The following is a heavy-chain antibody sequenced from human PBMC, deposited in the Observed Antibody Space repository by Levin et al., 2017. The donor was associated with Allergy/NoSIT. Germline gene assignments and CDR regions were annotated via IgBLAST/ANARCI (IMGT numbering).Heavy chain of an antibody. CDR1: GFTFTDYH. D-gene: IGHD4-23*01. CDR3: ARGENYGGHTYYYYGMDV. Sequence: GGSLRLSCAASGFTFTDYHMTWIRQAPGKGLEWVSYISSSGSTIYYADSVKGRFTISRDNAKNSLYLQMNSLRAEDTAVYYCARGENYGGHTYYYYGMDVWGQGTTVTVSS. CDR2: ISSSGSTI. J-gene: IGHJ6*02. V-gene: IGHV3-11*01.